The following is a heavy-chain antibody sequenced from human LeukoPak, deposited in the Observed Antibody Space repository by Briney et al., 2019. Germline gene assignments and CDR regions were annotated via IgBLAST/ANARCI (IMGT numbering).Heavy chain of an antibody. V-gene: IGHV1-18*01. Sequence: GASVKVSCKASGYTFTSYGISWVRQAPGQGLEWMGWISAYNGNTNYAQKLRGRVTITADESTSTAYMELSSLRSEDTAVYYCARVRPSIVGAHNWFDPWGQGTLVTVSS. CDR3: ARVRPSIVGAHNWFDP. CDR1: GYTFTSYG. D-gene: IGHD1-26*01. J-gene: IGHJ5*02. CDR2: ISAYNGNT.